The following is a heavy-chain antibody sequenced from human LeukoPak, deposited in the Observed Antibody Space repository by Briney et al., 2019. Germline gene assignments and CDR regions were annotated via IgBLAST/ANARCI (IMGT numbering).Heavy chain of an antibody. CDR2: IWYDGSNK. CDR3: ASCGSTSCYRASEYYYGMDV. CDR1: GFIFSSYG. J-gene: IGHJ6*02. V-gene: IGHV3-33*01. D-gene: IGHD2-2*01. Sequence: QPGRSLRLSCAASGFIFSSYGMHWVRQAPGKGLEWVAVIWYDGSNKYYADSVKGRFTISRDNSKNTLYLQMNSLRAEDTAVYYCASCGSTSCYRASEYYYGMDVWGQGTTVTVSS.